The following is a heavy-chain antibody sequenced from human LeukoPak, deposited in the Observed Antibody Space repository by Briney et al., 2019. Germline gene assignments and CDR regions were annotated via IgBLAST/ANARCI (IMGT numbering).Heavy chain of an antibody. V-gene: IGHV3-74*01. J-gene: IGHJ6*02. CDR2: ISGDGSMT. D-gene: IGHD3-10*01. CDR3: ASLLTPYHGSGGGGMDV. Sequence: GGSLRLSCAASGFTFSTHWMYWVRQAPGRELVWVSRISGDGSMTSYPDSVKGRFTISRDNAKVTLYLQMTSLRVEDTAVYSCASLLTPYHGSGGGGMDVWGQGTTVTVSS. CDR1: GFTFSTHW.